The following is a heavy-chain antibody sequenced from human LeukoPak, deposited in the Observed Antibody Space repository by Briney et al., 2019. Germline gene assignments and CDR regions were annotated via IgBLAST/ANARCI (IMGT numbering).Heavy chain of an antibody. CDR2: IYTSGTI. J-gene: IGHJ3*02. CDR3: ARGVWFGSAFDI. CDR1: GGSISSYY. V-gene: IGHV4-4*07. D-gene: IGHD3-10*01. Sequence: SETLSLTCTVSGGSISSYYWSWIRQPAGTALEWIGRIYTSGTITYNPSLKSRVTMSVDTSKNQFSLKLSFVTAADTAVYYCARGVWFGSAFDIWGQGTMVTVSS.